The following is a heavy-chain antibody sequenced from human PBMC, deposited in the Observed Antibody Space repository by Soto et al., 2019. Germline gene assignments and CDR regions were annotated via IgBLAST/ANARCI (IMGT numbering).Heavy chain of an antibody. CDR3: ARAPPPTNIVVVPAALYYFDY. CDR2: INHSGST. CDR1: GGSFSGYY. J-gene: IGHJ4*02. Sequence: SETLSLTCAVYGGSFSGYYWSWIRQPPGKGLEWIGEINHSGSTNYNPSLKSRVTISVDTSKNQFSLKLSSVTAADTAVYYCARAPPPTNIVVVPAALYYFDYWGQGTLVTVSS. D-gene: IGHD2-2*01. V-gene: IGHV4-34*01.